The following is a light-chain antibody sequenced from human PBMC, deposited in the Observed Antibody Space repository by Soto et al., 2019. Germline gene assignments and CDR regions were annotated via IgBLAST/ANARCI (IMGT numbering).Light chain of an antibody. Sequence: QSVLTQPPPVSAAPGQKVTISCSGSSSNIGAGYNVHWYQHLPGRAPKLLIFGNDNRPSGVPDRFSASKSGSSASLAITGLQAEDEADYYCQSYDKSLSGFYVFGTGTKVTVL. CDR3: QSYDKSLSGFYV. V-gene: IGLV1-40*01. J-gene: IGLJ1*01. CDR1: SSNIGAGYN. CDR2: GND.